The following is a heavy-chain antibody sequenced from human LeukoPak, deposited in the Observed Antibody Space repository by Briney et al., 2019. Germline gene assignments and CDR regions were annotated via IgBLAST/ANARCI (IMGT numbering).Heavy chain of an antibody. CDR1: GFTFSSYA. V-gene: IGHV3-30-3*01. Sequence: GSLRLSCAAAGFTFSSYAMHWVRQAPGKGLEWVAVISYDGSNKYYADSVKGRFTISRDNSKNTLYLQMNSLRAEDTAVYYCASAGYCSSTSCYSFDYWGQGTLVTVST. CDR3: ASAGYCSSTSCYSFDY. D-gene: IGHD2-2*01. J-gene: IGHJ4*02. CDR2: ISYDGSNK.